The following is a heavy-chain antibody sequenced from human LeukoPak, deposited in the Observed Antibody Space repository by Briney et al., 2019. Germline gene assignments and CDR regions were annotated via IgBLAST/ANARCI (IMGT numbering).Heavy chain of an antibody. Sequence: GGSLRLSCAASGFTFSSYSMNWVRQAPGKGLEWVSSISSSSSYIYYADSVKGRFTISRDNAKNSLYLQMNSLRAEDTAVYCCASELQQLVMIWGQGTLVTVSS. CDR3: ASELQQLVMI. J-gene: IGHJ4*02. D-gene: IGHD6-13*01. CDR1: GFTFSSYS. V-gene: IGHV3-21*01. CDR2: ISSSSSYI.